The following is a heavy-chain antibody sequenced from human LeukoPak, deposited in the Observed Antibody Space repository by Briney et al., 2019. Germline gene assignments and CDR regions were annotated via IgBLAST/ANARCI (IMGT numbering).Heavy chain of an antibody. J-gene: IGHJ5*02. V-gene: IGHV3-21*01. Sequence: GGSLRLSCAASGFTFNSYSMNWVRQAPGKGLEWVSSISSGSGYIYYADSVKGRFTISRDNAKNSLYLQMNSLRAENTAVYYCARDRIAARPGWFDPWGQGTLVTVSS. D-gene: IGHD6-6*01. CDR3: ARDRIAARPGWFDP. CDR1: GFTFNSYS. CDR2: ISSGSGYI.